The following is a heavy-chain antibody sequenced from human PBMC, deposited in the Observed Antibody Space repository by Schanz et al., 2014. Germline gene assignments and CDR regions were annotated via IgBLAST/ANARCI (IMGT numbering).Heavy chain of an antibody. CDR1: GFGFSSYS. D-gene: IGHD3-10*01. Sequence: EVQLVESGGGLIQPGGSLRLSCAASGFGFSSYSMNWVRQAPGKGLEWVSYISSASSTINYADSVKGRFTISRDNSNKTVDLQMNSLRAEDTALYYCVRDELLWFGEVLSLDYWGQGALVTVSS. J-gene: IGHJ4*02. CDR2: ISSASSTI. V-gene: IGHV3-48*04. CDR3: VRDELLWFGEVLSLDY.